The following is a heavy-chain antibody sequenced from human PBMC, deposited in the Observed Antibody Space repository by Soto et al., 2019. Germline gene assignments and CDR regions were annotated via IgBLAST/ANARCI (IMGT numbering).Heavy chain of an antibody. V-gene: IGHV5-10-1*01. D-gene: IGHD3-22*01. CDR1: GYSFTSYW. CDR2: IDPSDSYT. J-gene: IGHJ6*02. CDR3: ARPNYYDISGYKGHYYYGMHV. Sequence: SGESLKICCKGSGYSFTSYWISWVRQMPGKGLEWMGRIDPSDSYTNYSPSFQGHVTISADKSISTAYLQWSSLKASDTAMYYCARPNYYDISGYKGHYYYGMHVWGQATTVSGSS.